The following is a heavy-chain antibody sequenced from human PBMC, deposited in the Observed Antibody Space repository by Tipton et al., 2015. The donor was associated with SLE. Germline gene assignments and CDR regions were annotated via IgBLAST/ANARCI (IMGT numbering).Heavy chain of an antibody. CDR1: GASEFIFSSYS. D-gene: IGHD1-26*01. J-gene: IGHJ4*02. V-gene: IGHV3-48*01. Sequence: SLRLSCAASGASEFIFSSYSMNWVRQAPGQGLEWVSYISSSSSIIYYADSVKGRFTISRDNAKNSLYLQMNSLRAEDTAVYYCARDNGGTYPRYYFDYWGQGTLVTVSS. CDR3: ARDNGGTYPRYYFDY. CDR2: ISSSSSII.